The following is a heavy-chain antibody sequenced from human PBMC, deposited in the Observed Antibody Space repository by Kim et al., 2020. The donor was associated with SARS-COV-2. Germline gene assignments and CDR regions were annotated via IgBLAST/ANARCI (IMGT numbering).Heavy chain of an antibody. V-gene: IGHV3-23*01. CDR2: ISYSDDDT. Sequence: GSLRLSCAASGFTFSNYAMTWVRQAPGKGLEWVSSISYSDDDTYYADSVKGRFTISRDNSKNTLYLQMSSLRAEDTAVYYCAKSTSSSSLWHFDYWGQGTLVTVSS. D-gene: IGHD6-6*01. J-gene: IGHJ4*02. CDR1: GFTFSNYA. CDR3: AKSTSSSSLWHFDY.